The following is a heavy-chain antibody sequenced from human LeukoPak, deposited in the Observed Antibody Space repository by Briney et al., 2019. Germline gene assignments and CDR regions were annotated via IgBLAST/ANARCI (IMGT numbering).Heavy chain of an antibody. V-gene: IGHV3-7*01. CDR2: IKQDGSEK. CDR1: GFTFGSYW. Sequence: PGGSLRLSCAASGFTFGSYWMSWVRQAPGKGLEWVANIKQDGSEKYYVDSVKGRFTISRDNAKNSLYLQMNSLRAEDTAVYYCAREYQLLPLYYYYYYMDVWGKGTTVTVSS. CDR3: AREYQLLPLYYYYYYMDV. J-gene: IGHJ6*03. D-gene: IGHD2-2*01.